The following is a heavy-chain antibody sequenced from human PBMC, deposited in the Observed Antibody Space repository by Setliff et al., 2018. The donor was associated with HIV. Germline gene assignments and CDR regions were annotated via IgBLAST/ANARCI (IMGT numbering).Heavy chain of an antibody. Sequence: KPSETPLTCTVSGGSINSYYWSWIRQPPGKGLEWIGYIYYSGTTNYNPSLKSRVTISVDTSNNQFSLKLSSLTAADRAVYYCARGGGPTIFGLDPWGQGTLVTVSS. CDR3: ARGGGPTIFGLDP. CDR2: IYYSGTT. J-gene: IGHJ5*02. D-gene: IGHD3-3*01. V-gene: IGHV4-59*01. CDR1: GGSINSYY.